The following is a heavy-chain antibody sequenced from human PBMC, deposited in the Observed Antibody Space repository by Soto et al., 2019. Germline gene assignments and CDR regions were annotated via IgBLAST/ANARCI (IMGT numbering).Heavy chain of an antibody. CDR3: ARTADYGDYIDWYFDL. CDR1: GASFSGYY. CDR2: IKHSGST. J-gene: IGHJ2*01. Sequence: QVQLQQWGAGLLKPSETLSLTCAVYGASFSGYYWSWIRQPPGKGREWIGEIKHSGSTNYNPSLKSRVTISVDTSKNQFSLKVTSVTAADTAVYYCARTADYGDYIDWYFDLWGRGTLVTVSS. V-gene: IGHV4-34*01. D-gene: IGHD4-17*01.